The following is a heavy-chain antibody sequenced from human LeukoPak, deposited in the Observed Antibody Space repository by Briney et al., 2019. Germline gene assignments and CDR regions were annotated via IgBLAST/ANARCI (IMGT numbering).Heavy chain of an antibody. V-gene: IGHV3-74*01. D-gene: IGHD1-14*01. J-gene: IGHJ3*01. CDR1: PFGNSW. Sequence: GGSLRHSCAASPFGNSWVHWVRQAPGKGLVWVSLINADGSTTSYADSVKGRFTIYRDNARNTLSLEMNSLTIEDTAVYYCIVVVEPPDSDGFDVWGQGTMITVSS. CDR3: IVVVEPPDSDGFDV. CDR2: INADGSTT.